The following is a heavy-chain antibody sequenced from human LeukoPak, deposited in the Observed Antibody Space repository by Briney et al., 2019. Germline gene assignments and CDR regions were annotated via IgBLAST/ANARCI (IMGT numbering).Heavy chain of an antibody. V-gene: IGHV5-51*01. CDR2: IYPGDSDT. J-gene: IGHJ4*02. CDR1: VYSFISYW. Sequence: GEPLQTSGEASVYSFISYWIGWVRQLPGKGLGWLGIIYPGDSDTRYSPSFKGQVTISADKSISTAYLQWSSVKASDTAMYYCARLDDSNYGPSLLDYWGQGTLVTVSS. D-gene: IGHD4-11*01. CDR3: ARLDDSNYGPSLLDY.